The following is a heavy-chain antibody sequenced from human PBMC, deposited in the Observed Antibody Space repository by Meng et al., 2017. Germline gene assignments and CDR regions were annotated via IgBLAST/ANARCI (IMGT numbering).Heavy chain of an antibody. V-gene: IGHV3-66*02. D-gene: IGHD3/OR15-3a*01. Sequence: GGSLRLSCATSGLTVNTYYMSWVRQAPGKGLEWVSLIYGDSSPHYADSVKGRFTISRDSSKNTLYLQMNSLRLEDTAVYYCASAPRRDFIFDSWGQGTLVTVSS. J-gene: IGHJ4*02. CDR3: ASAPRRDFIFDS. CDR2: IYGDSSP. CDR1: GLTVNTYY.